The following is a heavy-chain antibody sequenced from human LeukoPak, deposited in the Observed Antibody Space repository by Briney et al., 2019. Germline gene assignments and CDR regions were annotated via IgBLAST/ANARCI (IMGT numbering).Heavy chain of an antibody. CDR1: GFTFSSYG. CDR3: AKDHVKSRYQLLSS. J-gene: IGHJ5*02. V-gene: IGHV3-30*02. Sequence: SEGSLRLSCAASGFTFSSYGMHWVRQAPGKGLEWVAFIRYDGSNKYYADSVKGRFTISRDNSKNTLYLQMNSLRAEDTAVYYCAKDHVKSRYQLLSSWGQGTLVTVSS. D-gene: IGHD2-2*01. CDR2: IRYDGSNK.